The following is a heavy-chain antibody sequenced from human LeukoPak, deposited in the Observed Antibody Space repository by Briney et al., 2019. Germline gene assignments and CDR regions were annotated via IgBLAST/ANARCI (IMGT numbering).Heavy chain of an antibody. CDR2: INHSGST. V-gene: IGHV4-34*01. J-gene: IGHJ3*02. D-gene: IGHD5-18*01. CDR3: ARGKDTAMGTAFDI. Sequence: NPSETLSLTCAVYGGSFSGYSWSWIRQPPGKGLEWIGEINHSGSTNYNPSLKSRVTISVDTSKNQFSLKLSSVTAADTAVYYCARGKDTAMGTAFDIWGQGTMVTVSS. CDR1: GGSFSGYS.